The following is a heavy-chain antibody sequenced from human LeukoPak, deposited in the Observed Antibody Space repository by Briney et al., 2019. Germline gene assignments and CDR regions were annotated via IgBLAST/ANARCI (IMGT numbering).Heavy chain of an antibody. Sequence: GGSLRLSCAASGFTFSSYVMHWVRQAPGKGPEWVAFIHYDGSNKYYADSVKGRFTIYRDNSKNTLYLQMNSLRAEDTAVYYCAKDQPYYYDSSGYYSMFDYWGQGTLVTVSS. CDR1: GFTFSSYV. J-gene: IGHJ4*02. CDR3: AKDQPYYYDSSGYYSMFDY. D-gene: IGHD3-22*01. V-gene: IGHV3-30*02. CDR2: IHYDGSNK.